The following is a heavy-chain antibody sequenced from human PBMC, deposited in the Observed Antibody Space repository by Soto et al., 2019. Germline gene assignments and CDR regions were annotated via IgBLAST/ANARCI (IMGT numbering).Heavy chain of an antibody. D-gene: IGHD3-3*01. CDR1: GGSFSGYY. V-gene: IGHV4-34*01. J-gene: IGHJ5*02. Sequence: SETLSLTCAVYGGSFSGYYWSWIRQPPGKGLEWIGEINHSGSTNYNPSLKSRVTISVDTSKNQFSLKPSSVTAADTAVYYCASQYDFWSGYYSAWGQGTLVTVSS. CDR2: INHSGST. CDR3: ASQYDFWSGYYSA.